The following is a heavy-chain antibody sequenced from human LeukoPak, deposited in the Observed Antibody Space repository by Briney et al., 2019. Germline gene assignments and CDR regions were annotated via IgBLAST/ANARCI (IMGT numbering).Heavy chain of an antibody. CDR3: AKEGYYGSGSYRWYYYMDV. J-gene: IGHJ6*03. CDR1: GFTFSSYS. CDR2: ISSSSSTI. Sequence: GGSLRLSCAASGFTFSSYSMNWVRQAPGKGLEWVSYISSSSSTIYYADSVKGRFTISRDNAKNSLYLQMNSLRAEDTAVYYCAKEGYYGSGSYRWYYYMDVWGKGTTVTVSS. D-gene: IGHD3-10*01. V-gene: IGHV3-48*01.